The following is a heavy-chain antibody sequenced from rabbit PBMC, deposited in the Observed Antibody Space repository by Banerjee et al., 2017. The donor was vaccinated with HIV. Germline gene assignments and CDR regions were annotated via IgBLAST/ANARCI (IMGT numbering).Heavy chain of an antibody. CDR2: INSNTGNT. Sequence: QEQLEESGGDLVKPGASLTLTCTASGFDFSSSYYMCWVRQAPGKGLEWIACINSNTGNTVYASWAKGPFTISKTSSTTVTLQMTSLTAADTATYFCARAVTYSGDWSADYFNLWGPGTLVTVS. D-gene: IGHD4-1*01. CDR3: ARAVTYSGDWSADYFNL. J-gene: IGHJ4*01. CDR1: GFDFSSSYY. V-gene: IGHV1S45*01.